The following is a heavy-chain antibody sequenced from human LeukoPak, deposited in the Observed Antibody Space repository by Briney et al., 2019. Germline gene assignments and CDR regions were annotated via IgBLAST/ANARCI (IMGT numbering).Heavy chain of an antibody. V-gene: IGHV3-23*01. Sequence: GGSLRLSCAASGFTFSSYAMSWVRQAPGKGLERVSAISGSGGSTYYADSVKGRFTISRDNSKNTLYLQINSLRAEDTAVYYCAKATDSSGPGLDYWGQGTLVTVSS. CDR1: GFTFSSYA. J-gene: IGHJ4*02. D-gene: IGHD3-22*01. CDR3: AKATDSSGPGLDY. CDR2: ISGSGGST.